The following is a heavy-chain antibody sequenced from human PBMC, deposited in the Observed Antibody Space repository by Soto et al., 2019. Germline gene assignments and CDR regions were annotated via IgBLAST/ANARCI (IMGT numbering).Heavy chain of an antibody. J-gene: IGHJ4*02. D-gene: IGHD5-12*01. V-gene: IGHV3-33*01. CDR2: ISNDENIK. Sequence: GGSLRLSCVASGFNFGNFGMHWVRQAPGKGLEWLAVISNDENIKQDSVRGRFAIARDNSKNTLYLHLTSLRAEDTAIYYCARGLRGVLDYWGQGTLVTVSS. CDR1: GFNFGNFG. CDR3: ARGLRGVLDY.